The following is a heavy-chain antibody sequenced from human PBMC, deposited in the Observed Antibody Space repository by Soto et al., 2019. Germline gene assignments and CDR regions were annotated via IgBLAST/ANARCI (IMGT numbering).Heavy chain of an antibody. CDR1: GYTLTNHH. V-gene: IGHV1-46*01. J-gene: IGHJ6*02. CDR2: INPKRGSP. D-gene: IGHD2-2*01. CDR3: ARAGIAYCSTTTCYLYYYVMEV. Sequence: SAKPSCKAPGYTLTNHHAHFVRQAPGQGLECLGTINPKRGSPTYEQKFQGRVTMTRDTSTNTLYLELTSLTSADTEVYYCARAGIAYCSTTTCYLYYYVMEVWAQGPTGTVSS.